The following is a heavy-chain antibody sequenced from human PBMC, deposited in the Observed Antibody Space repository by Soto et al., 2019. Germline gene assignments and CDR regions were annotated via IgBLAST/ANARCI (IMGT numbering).Heavy chain of an antibody. CDR2: INHSGST. D-gene: IGHD2-2*01. Sequence: SETLSLTCAVYGGSFSGYYWSWIRQPPGKGLEWIGEINHSGSTNYNPSLKSRVTISVDTSKNQFSLKLSSVTAADTAVYYCARGVVVQAAEYGMDVWGQGTTVTVS. CDR1: GGSFSGYY. CDR3: ARGVVVQAAEYGMDV. V-gene: IGHV4-34*01. J-gene: IGHJ6*02.